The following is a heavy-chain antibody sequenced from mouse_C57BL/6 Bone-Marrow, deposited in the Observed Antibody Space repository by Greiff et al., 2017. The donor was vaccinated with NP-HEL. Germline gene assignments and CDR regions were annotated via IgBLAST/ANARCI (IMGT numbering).Heavy chain of an antibody. D-gene: IGHD2-1*01. Sequence: VQLQESGAELVKPGASVKMSCKASGYTFTTYPIEWVKQNHGKSLEWIGNFHPYNDDTEYNEKFKNKATLTVEKSSSTVYLELSRLTSDDSSVYYGAGGGNYWYYFDYWGQGTTLTVSS. CDR1: GYTFTTYP. V-gene: IGHV1-47*01. CDR3: AGGGNYWYYFDY. J-gene: IGHJ2*01. CDR2: FHPYNDDT.